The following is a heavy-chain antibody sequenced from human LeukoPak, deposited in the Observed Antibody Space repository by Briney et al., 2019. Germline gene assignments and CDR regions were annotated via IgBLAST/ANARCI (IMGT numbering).Heavy chain of an antibody. CDR3: TRDVYESGTPFDY. D-gene: IGHD5/OR15-5a*01. CDR1: GFTFSSYA. CDR2: ISFDGSIE. V-gene: IGHV3-30-3*01. J-gene: IGHJ4*02. Sequence: GGSLRLSCVASGFTFSSYAIHWVRQAPGKGLEWVTGISFDGSIEVYADSVKGRFTISRDNSKNTLYLQMDSLRVEDTAVYYCTRDVYESGTPFDYWGQGTLVTVSS.